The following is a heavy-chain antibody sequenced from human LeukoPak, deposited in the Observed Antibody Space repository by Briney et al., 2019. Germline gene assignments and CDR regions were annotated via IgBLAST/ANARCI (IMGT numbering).Heavy chain of an antibody. J-gene: IGHJ4*02. Sequence: EGSLRLSCAASGFTFSNAWMRWVRQAPGKGREWVGCIKRKTDGVTTDDAALVKGRFTISREDSKNTLYLQMKSLKTEDTAVYYFTTDQSFVTMVRGVITPDYWGEGTLVTVSS. D-gene: IGHD3-10*01. CDR2: IKRKTDGVTT. V-gene: IGHV3-15*01. CDR3: TTDQSFVTMVRGVITPDY. CDR1: GFTFSNAW.